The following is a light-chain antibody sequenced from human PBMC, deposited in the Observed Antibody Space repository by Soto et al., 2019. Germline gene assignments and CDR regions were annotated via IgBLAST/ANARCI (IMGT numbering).Light chain of an antibody. CDR2: GTS. CDR1: QTVSSTS. CDR3: QKYGTSPGT. V-gene: IGKV3-20*01. Sequence: EIVLTQSPGTLSLSPGERATLSCRASQTVSSTSLAWYQHKPGQAPRLLIYGTSIRASGIPDRFSSSGSGTDFTLTISRLEPEDFAVYYCQKYGTSPGTFGQGTKLDI. J-gene: IGKJ2*01.